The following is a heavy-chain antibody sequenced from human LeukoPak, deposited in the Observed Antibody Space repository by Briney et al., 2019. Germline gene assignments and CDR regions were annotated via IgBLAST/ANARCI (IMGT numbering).Heavy chain of an antibody. V-gene: IGHV4-4*02. CDR2: IYQSGST. Sequence: TLSLTCAVSGGSISSSNWWSWVRQPPGKGLEWIGEIYQSGSTHYNPSLKSRVTISVDKSKNQFSLKLSSVTAADTAVYYCARHVVQMATMVAFDIWGQGTMVTVSS. J-gene: IGHJ3*02. D-gene: IGHD5-24*01. CDR1: GGSISSSNW. CDR3: ARHVVQMATMVAFDI.